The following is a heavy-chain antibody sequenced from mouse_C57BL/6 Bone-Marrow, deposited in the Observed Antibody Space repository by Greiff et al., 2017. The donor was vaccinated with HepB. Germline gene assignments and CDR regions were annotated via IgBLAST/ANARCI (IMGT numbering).Heavy chain of an antibody. V-gene: IGHV1-26*01. CDR1: GYTFTDYY. CDR3: ARAHYCDYGRDY. Sequence: EVQLQQSGPELVKPGASVKISCKASGYTFTDYYMNWVKQSHGKSLEWIGDINPNNGGTSYNQKFKGKATLTVDKSSSTAYMELRSLTSEDSAVYYCARAHYCDYGRDYWGQGTTLTVSS. D-gene: IGHD2-4*01. J-gene: IGHJ2*01. CDR2: INPNNGGT.